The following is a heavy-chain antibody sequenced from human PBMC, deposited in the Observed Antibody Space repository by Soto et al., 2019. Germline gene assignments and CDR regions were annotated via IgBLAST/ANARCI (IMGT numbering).Heavy chain of an antibody. J-gene: IGHJ4*02. CDR1: GLTGSSYH. CDR3: AKDHSLVRRVPFDY. V-gene: IGHV3-53*05. CDR2: IYSGGGI. Sequence: GGSLRLSCAASGLTGSSYHMSWVRQTPGKGLEWVSGIYSGGGIYYADSVKGRFTISRDNSKKTLYLQMNSLRDEDTAVSYCAKDHSLVRRVPFDYWGQGTLVTVSS. D-gene: IGHD3-10*01.